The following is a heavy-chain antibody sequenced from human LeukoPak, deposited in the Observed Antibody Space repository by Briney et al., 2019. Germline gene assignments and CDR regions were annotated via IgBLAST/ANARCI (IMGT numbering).Heavy chain of an antibody. V-gene: IGHV1-18*01. CDR2: ISAYNGNT. CDR3: AREWVVPAANWFDP. D-gene: IGHD2-2*01. CDR1: GYTFTSYG. J-gene: IGHJ5*02. Sequence: ASVKVSCKASGYTFTSYGISWVRRAPGQGLEWMGWISAYNGNTNYAQKLRGRVTMTTDTSTSTAYMELRGLRSDDTAVYYCAREWVVPAANWFDPWGQGTLVTVSS.